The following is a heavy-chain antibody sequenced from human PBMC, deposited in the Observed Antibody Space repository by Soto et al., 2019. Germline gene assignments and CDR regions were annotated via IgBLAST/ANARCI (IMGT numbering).Heavy chain of an antibody. Sequence: TSETLSLTCTVSGGSISSYYWSWIRQPPGKGLEWIGYIYYSGSTNYNPSLKSRVTISVDTSKNQFSLQLRSVTPDDTAIYYCARTGDYLVDYWGQGTLVTVSS. J-gene: IGHJ4*02. CDR2: IYYSGST. D-gene: IGHD7-27*01. CDR3: ARTGDYLVDY. CDR1: GGSISSYY. V-gene: IGHV4-59*08.